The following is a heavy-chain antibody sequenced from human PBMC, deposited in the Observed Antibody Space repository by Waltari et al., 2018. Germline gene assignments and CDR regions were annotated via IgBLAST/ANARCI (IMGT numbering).Heavy chain of an antibody. D-gene: IGHD1-26*01. CDR2: INHSGST. V-gene: IGHV4-34*01. CDR3: ARGPIIVGATPDYYFDY. J-gene: IGHJ4*02. Sequence: QVQLQQWGAGLLKPSATLSLTCAVYGGSFSGYYWRWIRQPPGKGLEWIGEINHSGSTNYNPSLKSRVTISVDTSKNQFSLKLSSVTAADTAVYYCARGPIIVGATPDYYFDYWGQGTLVTVSS. CDR1: GGSFSGYY.